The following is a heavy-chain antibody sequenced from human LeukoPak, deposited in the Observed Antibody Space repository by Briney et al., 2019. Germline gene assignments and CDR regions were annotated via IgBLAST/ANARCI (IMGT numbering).Heavy chain of an antibody. V-gene: IGHV5-51*01. CDR1: GSIFTSYW. CDR3: ARLFLPYYYDSSGYYEFDY. Sequence: GGSLEISGQGSGSIFTSYWIGWVRQLPGKGLEWMGIIYPGDSDTRYSPSFQGQVTISADKSISTAYLQWSSLKASDTAMYYCARLFLPYYYDSSGYYEFDYWGQGTLVTVSS. J-gene: IGHJ4*02. CDR2: IYPGDSDT. D-gene: IGHD3-22*01.